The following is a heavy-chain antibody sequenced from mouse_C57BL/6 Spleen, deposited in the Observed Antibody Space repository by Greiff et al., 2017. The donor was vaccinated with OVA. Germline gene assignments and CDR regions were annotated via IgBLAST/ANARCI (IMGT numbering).Heavy chain of an antibody. CDR3: ARTDYFDY. CDR2: ISSGSSTI. J-gene: IGHJ2*01. V-gene: IGHV5-17*01. Sequence: EVKLVESGGGLVKPGGSLKLSCAASGFTFSDYGMHWVRQAPEKGLEWVAYISSGSSTIYYADTVKGRFTISRDNAKNTLFLQMTILRSEDTAMYYCARTDYFDYWGQGTTLTVSS. CDR1: GFTFSDYG.